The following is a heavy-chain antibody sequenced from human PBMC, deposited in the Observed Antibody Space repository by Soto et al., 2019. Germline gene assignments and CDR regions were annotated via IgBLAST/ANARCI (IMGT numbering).Heavy chain of an antibody. CDR2: ISGSGDST. Sequence: PGGSLRLSCAASGFTFSSYAMHWVRQAPGKGLEWVSVISGSGDSTYYADSVKGRFTISRDNSKNTLYLQMNSLRAEDTAVYYCALLPIAAPFDYWGQGTLVTVSS. CDR1: GFTFSSYA. J-gene: IGHJ4*02. D-gene: IGHD6-6*01. CDR3: ALLPIAAPFDY. V-gene: IGHV3-23*01.